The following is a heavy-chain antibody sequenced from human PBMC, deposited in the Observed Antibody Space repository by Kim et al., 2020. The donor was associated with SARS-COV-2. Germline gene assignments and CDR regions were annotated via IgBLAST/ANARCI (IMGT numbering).Heavy chain of an antibody. CDR2: K. V-gene: IGHV3-23*01. D-gene: IGHD1-26*01. CDR3: AKQWELPHFDY. Sequence: KHSAKPWKGRLPISRANSKTTLYLQMNSRRAEDTAVYYCAKQWELPHFDYWGQGTLVTVSS. J-gene: IGHJ4*02.